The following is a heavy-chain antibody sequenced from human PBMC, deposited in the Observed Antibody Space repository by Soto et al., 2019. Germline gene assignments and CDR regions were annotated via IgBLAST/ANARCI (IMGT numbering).Heavy chain of an antibody. D-gene: IGHD4-17*01. CDR1: GYTFTSYY. CDR2: INPSGGST. CDR3: ARDMTTVGLFPLIGGYGMDV. Sequence: ASVKVSCKATGYTFTSYYMHWVRQAPGQGLEWMGIINPSGGSTSYAQKFQGRVTMTRDTSTSTVYMELSSLRSEDTAVYYCARDMTTVGLFPLIGGYGMDVWGQGTTVTVSS. V-gene: IGHV1-46*01. J-gene: IGHJ6*02.